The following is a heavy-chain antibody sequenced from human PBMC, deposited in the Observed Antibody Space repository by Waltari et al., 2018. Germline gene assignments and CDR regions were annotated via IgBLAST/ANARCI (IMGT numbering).Heavy chain of an antibody. CDR3: ARDPEYYDILTGYHDY. CDR2: ISYDGSNK. CDR1: GFTFSNYA. D-gene: IGHD3-9*01. Sequence: QVQLVESGGGVVQPGRSVRLSCAASGFTFSNYALHWVRSAPGKGLEWVAVISYDGSNKYSADSVKGRFTISRDNSKNTLYLQMNSLRAEDTAVYYCARDPEYYDILTGYHDYWGQGTLVTVSS. J-gene: IGHJ4*02. V-gene: IGHV3-30*01.